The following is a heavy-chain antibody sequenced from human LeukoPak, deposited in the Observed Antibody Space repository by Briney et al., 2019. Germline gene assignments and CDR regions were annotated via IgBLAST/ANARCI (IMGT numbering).Heavy chain of an antibody. Sequence: SETLSLTCTVSGGSISSGDYYWSWIRQPPGKGLEWIGYIYYSGSTYYNPSLKSRVTISVDTSKNQFSLKLSSVTAADTAVYYCARMTTVTRFDYYYGMDVWGQGTTVTASS. CDR1: GGSISSGDYY. CDR3: ARMTTVTRFDYYYGMDV. J-gene: IGHJ6*02. V-gene: IGHV4-30-4*01. CDR2: IYYSGST. D-gene: IGHD4-17*01.